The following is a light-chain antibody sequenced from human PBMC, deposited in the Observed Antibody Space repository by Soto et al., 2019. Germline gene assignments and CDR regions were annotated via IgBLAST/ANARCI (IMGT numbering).Light chain of an antibody. CDR1: NIGGYS. Sequence: SYELTQPPSVSVAPGKTARITCGGNNIGGYSVHWYQQKPGQAPVVVIYYDSDRPSGIPERFSGSNSGNTATLTISRVEAGDEADYYCQVWDSSSDHVVFGGGTKLT. CDR2: YDS. V-gene: IGLV3-21*04. J-gene: IGLJ2*01. CDR3: QVWDSSSDHVV.